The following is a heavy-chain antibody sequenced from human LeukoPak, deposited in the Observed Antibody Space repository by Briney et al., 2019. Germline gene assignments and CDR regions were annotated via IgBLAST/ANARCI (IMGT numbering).Heavy chain of an antibody. Sequence: PSETLSLTCTVSGGSISSSNYYWGWICQPPGKGLEWIGSIFYSGRTYYNPSLKSRVTISIDTSKTQFSLNLSSMTAADTAVYHCPRLRVGALDPWGQGILVTVSS. CDR3: PRLRVGALDP. V-gene: IGHV4-39*01. J-gene: IGHJ5*02. D-gene: IGHD6-6*01. CDR1: GGSISSSNYY. CDR2: IFYSGRT.